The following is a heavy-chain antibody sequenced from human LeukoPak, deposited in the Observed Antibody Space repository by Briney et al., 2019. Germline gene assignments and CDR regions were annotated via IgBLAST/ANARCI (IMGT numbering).Heavy chain of an antibody. CDR3: ARESCSGGSCYSSYLFDY. Sequence: PSETLSLTCTVSGGSVSSGSYYWSWIRQPPGKGLEWIGEINHSGSTNYNPSLKSRVTISVDTSKNQFSLKLSSVTAADTAVYYCARESCSGGSCYSSYLFDYWGQGTLVTVSS. CDR1: GGSVSSGSYY. D-gene: IGHD2-15*01. V-gene: IGHV4-39*07. CDR2: INHSGST. J-gene: IGHJ4*02.